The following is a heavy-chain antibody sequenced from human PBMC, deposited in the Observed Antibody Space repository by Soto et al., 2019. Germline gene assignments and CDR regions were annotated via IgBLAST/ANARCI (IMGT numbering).Heavy chain of an antibody. CDR2: ISAYNGNT. CDR3: AREAPGYCSGGSCQRGWFDP. J-gene: IGHJ5*02. V-gene: IGHV1-18*01. D-gene: IGHD2-15*01. Sequence: QVQLVQSGAEVKKPGASVKVSCKASGYTFTSYGISWVRQAPGQGLEWMVLISAYNGNTNYAQKLQGRVTMTTDTSTSTAYMELRSLRSDDTAVYYCAREAPGYCSGGSCQRGWFDPWGQGTLVTVSS. CDR1: GYTFTSYG.